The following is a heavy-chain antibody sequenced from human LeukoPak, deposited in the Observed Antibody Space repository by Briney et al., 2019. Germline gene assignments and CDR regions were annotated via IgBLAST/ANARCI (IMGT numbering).Heavy chain of an antibody. CDR3: AGHSVRYYYSIPV. CDR1: GGSFGGYY. CDR2: ISHSGST. Sequence: SETLSLTCAVYGGSFGGYYWTWIRQPPGKGLEGMGEISHSGSTNYNPSPKSRLTISIDTSKNQFSLNVSTVTAAYTAGYYFAGHSVRYYYSIPVWGKGTTVTVSS. V-gene: IGHV4-34*01. J-gene: IGHJ6*03. D-gene: IGHD1-1*01.